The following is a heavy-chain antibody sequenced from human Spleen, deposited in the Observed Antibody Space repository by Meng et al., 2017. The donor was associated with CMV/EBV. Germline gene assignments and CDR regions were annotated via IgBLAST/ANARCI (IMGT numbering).Heavy chain of an antibody. CDR2: INHSGST. D-gene: IGHD2-2*01. V-gene: IGHV4-34*01. CDR1: GGSFSGSY. CDR3: ARGRLGRGYCSSTSCQAFDY. Sequence: QVQLQQWGAGLLKPSETLSLTCAVYGGSFSGSYWSWIRQPPGKGLEWIGEINHSGSTNYNPSLKSRVTISVDTSKNQFSLKLSSVTAADTAVYYRARGRLGRGYCSSTSCQAFDYWGQGTLVTVSS. J-gene: IGHJ4*02.